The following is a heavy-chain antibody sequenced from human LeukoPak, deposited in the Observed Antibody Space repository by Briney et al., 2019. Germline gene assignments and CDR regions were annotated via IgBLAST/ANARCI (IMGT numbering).Heavy chain of an antibody. J-gene: IGHJ5*02. D-gene: IGHD2-2*01. CDR1: GYTFTGYY. CDR3: ARDNGLVVVPSWFDP. V-gene: IGHV1-2*02. Sequence: GASVKVSCKASGYTFTGYYMHWVRQAPGQGLEWMGWINPNSGGTNYAQKFQGRVTMTRDTSISTAYMELSRLRSDDTAVYYWARDNGLVVVPSWFDPWGQGTLVTVSS. CDR2: INPNSGGT.